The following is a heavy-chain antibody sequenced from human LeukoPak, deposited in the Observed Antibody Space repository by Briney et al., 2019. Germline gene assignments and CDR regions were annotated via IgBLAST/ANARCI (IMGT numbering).Heavy chain of an antibody. V-gene: IGHV1-2*02. CDR1: GYIFTDHY. J-gene: IGHJ4*02. Sequence: ASVKVSCKTSGYIFTDHYIHWVRQAPGQGLEWMGWVNANTRATNYAQKFQGRVTMTRDTSINTAYMELSGLRLDDTAMYYCARESTITSLTGATYFEYWGQGTLVTVSS. D-gene: IGHD2/OR15-2a*01. CDR2: VNANTRAT. CDR3: ARESTITSLTGATYFEY.